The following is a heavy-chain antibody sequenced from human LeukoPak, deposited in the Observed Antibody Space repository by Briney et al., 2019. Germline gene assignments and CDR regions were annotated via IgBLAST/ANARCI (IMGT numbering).Heavy chain of an antibody. CDR2: IIPILGIA. V-gene: IGHV1-69*04. J-gene: IGHJ6*02. Sequence: SVKVSCKASGGTFSSYAISWVRQAPGQGLEWMGRIIPILGIANYAQKFQGRVTITADKSTSTAYMELSSLRSEDTAVYYCASSKGDYYYYYGMDVWGQGTTVTVSS. CDR3: ASSKGDYYYYYGMDV. CDR1: GGTFSSYA.